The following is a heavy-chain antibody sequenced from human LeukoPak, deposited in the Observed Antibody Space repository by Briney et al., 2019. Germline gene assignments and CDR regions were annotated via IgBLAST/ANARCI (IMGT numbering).Heavy chain of an antibody. V-gene: IGHV3-7*01. CDR2: IKQDGSEK. CDR1: GFTFSSYW. J-gene: IGHJ4*02. Sequence: PGGSLRLSCAASGFTFSSYWMSWVRQAPGKGLEWVANIKQDGSEKYYVDSVKGRFTISRDNAKNSLYLQMNSLRAEDTAVYYCERDDGSGWYYFDYWGQGTLVTVSS. CDR3: ERDDGSGWYYFDY. D-gene: IGHD6-19*01.